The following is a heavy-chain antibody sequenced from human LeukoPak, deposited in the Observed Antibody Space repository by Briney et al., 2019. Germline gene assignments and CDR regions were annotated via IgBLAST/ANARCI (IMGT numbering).Heavy chain of an antibody. Sequence: GGSQRLSCVASRFTLSSHWITWVRHAPGEVLEWVASIKEDGSEKYYVDSVKGRFTISRDNAKNSVYLQMNTLRAEDTAVYYCARGGKLWFDSWGQGTLVTVSS. CDR2: IKEDGSEK. J-gene: IGHJ5*01. D-gene: IGHD3-10*01. V-gene: IGHV3-7*01. CDR1: RFTLSSHW. CDR3: ARGGKLWFDS.